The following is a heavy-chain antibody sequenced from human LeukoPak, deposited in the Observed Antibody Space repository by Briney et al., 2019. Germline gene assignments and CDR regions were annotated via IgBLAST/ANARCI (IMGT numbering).Heavy chain of an antibody. V-gene: IGHV3-15*01. CDR3: AKDDPEQQLVDPVDY. D-gene: IGHD6-13*01. CDR2: IKSKTDGGTT. CDR1: GFTFSNAW. Sequence: PGGSLRLSCAASGFTFSNAWMSWVRQAPGKGLEWVGRIKSKTDGGTTDYAAPVKGRFTISRDDSKNTLYLQMNSLKTEDTAVYYCAKDDPEQQLVDPVDYWGQGTLVTVSS. J-gene: IGHJ4*02.